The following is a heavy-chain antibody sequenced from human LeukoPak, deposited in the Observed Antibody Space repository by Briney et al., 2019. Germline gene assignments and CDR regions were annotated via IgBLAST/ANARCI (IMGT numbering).Heavy chain of an antibody. D-gene: IGHD3-10*01. Sequence: GGSLRLSCAASGFTFRNHGMHWVRQAPGKGLEWVAVIWYDGSNEYYADSVKGRFTISRDNSKNTLYLQMNSLRDEDTAIYYCARDRSSTYCGSWGQGTVVTVSS. CDR2: IWYDGSNE. J-gene: IGHJ4*02. V-gene: IGHV3-33*01. CDR1: GFTFRNHG. CDR3: ARDRSSTYCGS.